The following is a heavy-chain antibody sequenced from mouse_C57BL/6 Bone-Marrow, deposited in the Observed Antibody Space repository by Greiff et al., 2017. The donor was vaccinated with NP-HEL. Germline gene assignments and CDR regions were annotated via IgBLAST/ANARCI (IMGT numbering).Heavy chain of an antibody. CDR1: GYAFTNYL. CDR2: INPGSGGT. J-gene: IGHJ2*01. Sequence: QVQLKESGAELVRPGTSVKVSCKASGYAFTNYLIEWVKQRPGQGLEWIGVINPGSGGTNYNEKFKGKATLTADKSSSTAYMQLSSLTSEDSAVYFCARRNWDGFDYWGQGTTLTVSS. D-gene: IGHD4-1*01. CDR3: ARRNWDGFDY. V-gene: IGHV1-54*01.